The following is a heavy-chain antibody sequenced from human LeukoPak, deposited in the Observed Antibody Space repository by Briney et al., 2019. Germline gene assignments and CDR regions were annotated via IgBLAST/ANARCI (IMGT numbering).Heavy chain of an antibody. J-gene: IGHJ5*02. D-gene: IGHD5-24*01. V-gene: IGHV4-34*01. CDR3: ARVGGDGYNGPNCFAP. Sequence: SETLSLTCAVYGGSFSGYYWSWIRQPPGKGLEWIGEINHSGSTNYNPSLKSRVTISVDTSKNQFSLKLSSVTAADTAVYYCARVGGDGYNGPNCFAPGGKGTLVTVSS. CDR1: GGSFSGYY. CDR2: INHSGST.